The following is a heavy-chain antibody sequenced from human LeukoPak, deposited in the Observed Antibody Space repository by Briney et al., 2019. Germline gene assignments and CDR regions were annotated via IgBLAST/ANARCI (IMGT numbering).Heavy chain of an antibody. Sequence: ASVNVSCKPSGYTFTNYVINWVRQATGQGLEWMGWMNTNSGKTGYVQKFQGRVTMTRNTSISTAYMELSSLRSEDTAVYYCARRSYYYYNMDVWGKGTTVTVSS. CDR1: GYTFTNYV. J-gene: IGHJ6*03. CDR3: ARRSYYYYNMDV. CDR2: MNTNSGKT. V-gene: IGHV1-8*01.